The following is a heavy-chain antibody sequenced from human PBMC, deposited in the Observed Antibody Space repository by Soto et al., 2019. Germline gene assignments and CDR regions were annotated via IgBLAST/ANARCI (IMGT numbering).Heavy chain of an antibody. CDR2: IFYSGST. J-gene: IGHJ4*01. D-gene: IGHD4-17*01. Sequence: PPETLSLTIAVSGGSLSSSNWWSWVSQPPGKALEWLGEIFYSGSTKYNPSLNSRVTISADQSKNHLSLRLSSVTAADTAVYYCVHHGGDPYYHDFWGQGSLVTV. V-gene: IGHV4-4*03. CDR3: VHHGGDPYYHDF. CDR1: GGSLSSSNW.